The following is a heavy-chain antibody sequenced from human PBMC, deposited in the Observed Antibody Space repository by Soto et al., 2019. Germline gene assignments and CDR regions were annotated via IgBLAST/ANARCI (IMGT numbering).Heavy chain of an antibody. J-gene: IGHJ6*02. CDR2: IIPIFGTA. Sequence: QVQLVQSGAEVKKPGSSVKVSCKASAGTFSSYAISWVRQAPGQGLEWMGGIIPIFGTANYAQRFQGRVTITADESTSTAYMELSRLRSGDTAVYSCARHVPAAGCYSGRDGWGQGTTVTVSS. CDR1: AGTFSSYA. V-gene: IGHV1-69*12. D-gene: IGHD2-2*01. CDR3: ARHVPAAGCYSGRDG.